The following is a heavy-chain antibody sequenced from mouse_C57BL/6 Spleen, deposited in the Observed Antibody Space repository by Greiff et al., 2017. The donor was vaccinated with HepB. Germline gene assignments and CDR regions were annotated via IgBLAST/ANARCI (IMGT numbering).Heavy chain of an antibody. V-gene: IGHV1-66*01. Sequence: VQLQQSGPELVKPGASVKISCKASGYSFTSYYIHWVKQRPGQGLEWIGWIYPGSGNTKYNEKFKGKATLTADTSSSTAYMQLSSLTSEDSAVYYCAKGALYAMDYWGQGTSVTVSS. J-gene: IGHJ4*01. CDR3: AKGALYAMDY. CDR2: IYPGSGNT. CDR1: GYSFTSYY.